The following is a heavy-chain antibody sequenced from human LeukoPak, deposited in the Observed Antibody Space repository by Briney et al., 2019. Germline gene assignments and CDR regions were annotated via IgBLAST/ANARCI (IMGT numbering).Heavy chain of an antibody. CDR3: SAGTGRSDFDY. D-gene: IGHD1-1*01. CDR2: IKSETNGGTI. CDR1: GFTFSDAW. J-gene: IGHJ4*02. V-gene: IGHV3-15*01. Sequence: PGGSPRLSCAASGFTFSDAWVSWVRQAPGKGLEWIGRIKSETNGGTIDYAAPVNGRFTLSRDDSKHTLDLQMNSLKTEDTGVYYCSAGTGRSDFDYWGQGTLVIVSS.